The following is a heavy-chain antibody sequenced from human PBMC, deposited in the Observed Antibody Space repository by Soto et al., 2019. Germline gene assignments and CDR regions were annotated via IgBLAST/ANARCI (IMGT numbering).Heavy chain of an antibody. V-gene: IGHV2-5*05. Sequence: QITLNESGPTLVKPTQTLTLTCTFSGFSLSTRDVGVGWIRQPPGEALEWLGVVYWDDDKTYGPCLKSRLTITKDASKNQVVLRMTKMDPVDTATYYCAHCRGGVASFWGQGTLVTVSS. D-gene: IGHD2-2*01. J-gene: IGHJ4*02. CDR3: AHCRGGVASF. CDR2: VYWDDDK. CDR1: GFSLSTRDVG.